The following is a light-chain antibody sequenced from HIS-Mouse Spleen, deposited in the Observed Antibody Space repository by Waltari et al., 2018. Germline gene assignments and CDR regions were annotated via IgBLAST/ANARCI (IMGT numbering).Light chain of an antibody. CDR1: SSDVGGYHY. CDR2: EVS. V-gene: IGLV2-14*01. Sequence: QSALTQPASVSGSPGQSITISCTGTSSDVGGYHYVSWYQQHPGKAPKLMLYEVSNRPSRVSNRFSGSKSGNTASLTISGLQAEDEADYYCISYTSSSTFFGTGTKVTVL. J-gene: IGLJ1*01. CDR3: ISYTSSSTF.